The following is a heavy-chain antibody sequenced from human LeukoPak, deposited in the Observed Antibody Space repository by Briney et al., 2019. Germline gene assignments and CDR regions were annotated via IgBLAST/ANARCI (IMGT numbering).Heavy chain of an antibody. CDR1: GYTFISYF. CDR2: INPSGGGT. V-gene: IGHV1-46*01. Sequence: ASVKVSCKASGYTFISYFVHWVRQAPGQGLEWMGIINPSGGGTGYAQKFQDRITMTRDTSTSTVYMELSSLRSDDTALYYCARGGPCGGDCYSTSFDYWGQGTLVSVFS. CDR3: ARGGPCGGDCYSTSFDY. D-gene: IGHD2-21*02. J-gene: IGHJ4*02.